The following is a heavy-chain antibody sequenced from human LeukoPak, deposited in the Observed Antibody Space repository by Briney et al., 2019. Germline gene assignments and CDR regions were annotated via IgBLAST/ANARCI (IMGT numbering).Heavy chain of an antibody. Sequence: PGGSLRLSCAASGFTVSSNYMSWVRQAPGKGLEWVSVIYSGGSTYYADSVKGRFTISRDNSKNTLYLQMNSLRAEDTAVYYCARDRGSSSWCPSALDVWGKGTTVTISS. CDR3: ARDRGSSSWCPSALDV. CDR1: GFTVSSNY. D-gene: IGHD6-13*01. J-gene: IGHJ6*04. CDR2: IYSGGST. V-gene: IGHV3-66*01.